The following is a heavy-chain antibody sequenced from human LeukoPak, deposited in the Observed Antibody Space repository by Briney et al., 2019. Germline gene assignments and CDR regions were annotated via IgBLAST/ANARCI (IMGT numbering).Heavy chain of an antibody. D-gene: IGHD1-7*01. CDR1: GFTFSDCS. V-gene: IGHV3-30-3*01. Sequence: GGSLRLSCAASGFTFSDCSMHWVRQAPGKGLEWVAVISYDGITKYYADSVKGRFTISRENSKNTLYLQMNSLRGEDTAVYYCASGPLTGTTNYWGQGTLVTVSS. CDR3: ASGPLTGTTNY. CDR2: ISYDGITK. J-gene: IGHJ4*02.